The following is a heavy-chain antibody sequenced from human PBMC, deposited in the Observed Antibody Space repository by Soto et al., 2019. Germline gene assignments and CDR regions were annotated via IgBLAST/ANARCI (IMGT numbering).Heavy chain of an antibody. D-gene: IGHD2-2*02. V-gene: IGHV3-33*01. CDR2: IWYDGSNK. CDR3: ARDFFFCSSTSCYRGSDYYYYYMDV. Sequence: PGGSLRLSCAASGFTFSSYGMHWVRQAPGKGLEWVAVIWYDGSNKYYADSVKGRFTISRDNSKNTLYLQMNSLRAEDTAVYYCARDFFFCSSTSCYRGSDYYYYYMDVWGKGTTVTVSS. J-gene: IGHJ6*03. CDR1: GFTFSSYG.